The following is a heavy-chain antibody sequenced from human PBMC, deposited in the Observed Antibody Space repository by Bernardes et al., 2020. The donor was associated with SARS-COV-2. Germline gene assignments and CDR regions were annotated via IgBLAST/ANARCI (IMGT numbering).Heavy chain of an antibody. J-gene: IGHJ6*02. CDR2: INSDGSNT. Sequence: GGSLRRSCAASGFTSSSYWMHWVRQAPGKGLVWVSRINSDGSNTIYADSVKGRFTISRDSSKNTVYLQMDSLRGEDTAVYFCARKTGHDYGMDVWGQGTTVTVSS. CDR1: GFTSSSYW. D-gene: IGHD3-10*01. V-gene: IGHV3-74*01. CDR3: ARKTGHDYGMDV.